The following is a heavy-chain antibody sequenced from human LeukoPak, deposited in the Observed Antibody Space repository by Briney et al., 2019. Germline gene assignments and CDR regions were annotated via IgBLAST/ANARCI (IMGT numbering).Heavy chain of an antibody. J-gene: IGHJ4*02. CDR3: AKDLYGDYVGDY. CDR1: RFTFSSYA. D-gene: IGHD4-17*01. Sequence: QPGGSLRLSCAASRFTFSSYAMSWVRQAPGKGLEWVSTISASDGSTFYADSVKGRFTISRDNSKNTLYLQMNSLRAEDTAVYFCAKDLYGDYVGDYWGQGTLVTVSS. CDR2: ISASDGST. V-gene: IGHV3-23*01.